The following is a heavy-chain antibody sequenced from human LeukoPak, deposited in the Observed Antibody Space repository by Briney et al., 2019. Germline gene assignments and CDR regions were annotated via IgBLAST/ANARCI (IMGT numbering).Heavy chain of an antibody. CDR3: ARDGGATNYYYYGMDV. CDR2: ISPYNGNT. CDR1: GYTFNTYG. J-gene: IGHJ6*02. Sequence: ASVKVSCKPYGYTFNTYGITWVRQAPGQGLEWMGWISPYNGNTNYAQKFQGRVTMTTDTSTSTAYMELSRLRSDDTAVYYCARDGGATNYYYYGMDVWGQGTTVTVSS. D-gene: IGHD1-26*01. V-gene: IGHV1-18*01.